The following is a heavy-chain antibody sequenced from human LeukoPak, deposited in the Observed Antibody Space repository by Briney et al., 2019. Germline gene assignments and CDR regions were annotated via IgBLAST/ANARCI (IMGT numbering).Heavy chain of an antibody. CDR3: ARVVAGILFDY. CDR2: INHSGST. D-gene: IGHD6-19*01. CDR1: GGSFSGYY. J-gene: IGHJ4*02. V-gene: IGHV4-34*01. Sequence: SETLSLTCAVYGGSFSGYYWSWIRQPPGKGLEWIGEINHSGSTNYNPSLKSRVTISVDTSKNQFSLKLSSVTAADTAVYYCARVVAGILFDYWGQGTLVTVSS.